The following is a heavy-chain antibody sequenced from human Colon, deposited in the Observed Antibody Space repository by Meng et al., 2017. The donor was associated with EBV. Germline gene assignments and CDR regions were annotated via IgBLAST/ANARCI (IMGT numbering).Heavy chain of an antibody. CDR2: INGDGSGT. J-gene: IGHJ4*02. D-gene: IGHD3-10*01. CDR3: ARDDASEFD. V-gene: IGHV3-74*03. Sequence: AHLVGAGGGLLHPGGSLRLSCAASGFSFSGYWMHWVRQAPGKGLAWVSRINGDGSGTTYADSVKGRFSISRDNAKNTLYLQMNSLRAEDTATYYCARDDASEFDWGQGTLVTVSS. CDR1: GFSFSGYW.